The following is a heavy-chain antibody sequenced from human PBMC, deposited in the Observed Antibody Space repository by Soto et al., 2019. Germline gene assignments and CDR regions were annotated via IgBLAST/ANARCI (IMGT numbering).Heavy chain of an antibody. J-gene: IGHJ4*02. V-gene: IGHV1-69*02. D-gene: IGHD2-21*02. CDR1: GGTFSSYT. Sequence: QVQLVQSGAEVKKPGSSVKVSCKASGGTFSSYTISWVRQAPGQGLEWMGRIIPILGIANYAQKFQGRVTITADKSTSHADMALSSLSSEDTAMSYCARAGATYCGGDYDSFDYWGQGTLVTVSS. CDR3: ARAGATYCGGDYDSFDY. CDR2: IIPILGIA.